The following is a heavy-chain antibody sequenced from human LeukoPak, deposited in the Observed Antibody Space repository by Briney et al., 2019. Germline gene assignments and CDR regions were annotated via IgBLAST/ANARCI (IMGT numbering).Heavy chain of an antibody. CDR1: GFTNY. J-gene: IGHJ4*02. Sequence: GGSLRLSCGASGFTNYMSWVRQAPERGLEWVSVIYSSGSTYYADSVRGRFTISRDKTKNTLFLQMNSLRVEDTAVYYCAKAPKGYYDSHDYWGQGTLVTVSS. CDR3: AKAPKGYYDSHDY. V-gene: IGHV3-53*01. D-gene: IGHD3-22*01. CDR2: IYSSGST.